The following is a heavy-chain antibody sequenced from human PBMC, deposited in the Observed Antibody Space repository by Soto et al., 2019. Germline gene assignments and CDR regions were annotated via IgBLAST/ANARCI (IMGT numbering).Heavy chain of an antibody. Sequence: QVQLVESGGGVVQPGRSLRLSCAASGFTFSNYGMHWVRQAPGKGLEWVAVISYDGSNRYYADSVEGRFTISRDNSKNTLDLQMNSLRPDDTAVYYCAKALSGGYCGGGSCSLDYWGQGNLVTVSS. CDR3: AKALSGGYCGGGSCSLDY. J-gene: IGHJ4*02. D-gene: IGHD2-15*01. CDR1: GFTFSNYG. CDR2: ISYDGSNR. V-gene: IGHV3-30*18.